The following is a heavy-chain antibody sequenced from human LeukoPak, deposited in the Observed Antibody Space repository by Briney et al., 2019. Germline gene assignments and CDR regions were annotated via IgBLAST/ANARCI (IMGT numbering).Heavy chain of an antibody. J-gene: IGHJ4*02. D-gene: IGHD3-22*01. CDR2: IYSGGST. CDR1: GFTVSSNY. V-gene: IGHV3-66*02. Sequence: GGSLRLSCAASGFTVSSNYMSWVRQAPGKGLEWVSVIYSGGSTHYADSVKGRFTTPRDNSKNTLYLQMNSLRAEDTAVYYCAKDKSRYYDSSGPIDYWGQGTLVTVSS. CDR3: AKDKSRYYDSSGPIDY.